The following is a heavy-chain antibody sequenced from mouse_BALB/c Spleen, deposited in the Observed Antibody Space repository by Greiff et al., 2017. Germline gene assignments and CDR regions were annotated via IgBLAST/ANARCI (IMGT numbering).Heavy chain of an antibody. D-gene: IGHD2-4*01. J-gene: IGHJ4*01. CDR1: GYSITSDYA. V-gene: IGHV3-2*02. CDR2: ISYSGST. Sequence: EVQRVESGPGLVKPSQSLSLTCTVTGYSITSDYAWNWIRQFPGNKLEWMGYISYSGSTSYNPSLKSRISITRDTSKNQFFLQLNSVTTEDTATYYCATYDYDVGAMDYWGQGTSVTVSS. CDR3: ATYDYDVGAMDY.